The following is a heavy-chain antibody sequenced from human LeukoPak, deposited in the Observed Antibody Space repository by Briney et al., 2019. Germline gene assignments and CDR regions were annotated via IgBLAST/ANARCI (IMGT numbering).Heavy chain of an antibody. CDR1: GFTFSSYS. Sequence: PEGSLRLSCAASGFTFSSYSMNWVRQAPGKGLEWVSFISSTSSTTYYADFVKGRFTISRDNAKKSLYLQLNSLRAEDTAVYYCARGLPVWYKELLCLDYWGQGTLITVSS. V-gene: IGHV3-48*01. CDR3: ARGLPVWYKELLCLDY. D-gene: IGHD3-10*01. J-gene: IGHJ4*02. CDR2: ISSTSSTT.